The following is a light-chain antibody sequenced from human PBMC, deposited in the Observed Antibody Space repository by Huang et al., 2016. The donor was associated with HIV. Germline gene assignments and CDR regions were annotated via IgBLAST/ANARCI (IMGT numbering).Light chain of an antibody. Sequence: DVLLTQSPLSLPVTLGQPAFITCKSNQSLVYGDGNIYLNWFNQRPGHSPRRLIYKLSNRDSGVPDRFSAGGSGTDFTLWISEVEAEDVGDYYCMQASHGAATFGQGTRVDIK. V-gene: IGKV2-30*01. CDR1: QSLVYGDGNIY. CDR2: KLS. CDR3: MQASHGAAT. J-gene: IGKJ1*01.